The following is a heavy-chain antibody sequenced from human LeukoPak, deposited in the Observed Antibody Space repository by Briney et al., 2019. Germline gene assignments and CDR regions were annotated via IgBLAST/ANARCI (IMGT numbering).Heavy chain of an antibody. CDR1: GFTFSSYS. D-gene: IGHD6-19*01. Sequence: GGSLRLSCAASGFTFSSYSMNWVRQAPGKGLEWVSYISSSSSTIYHADSVKGRFTISRDNAKNSLYLQMNSLRDEDTAVYYCARDRVRYSSGWYAGFDYWGQGTLVTVSS. CDR3: ARDRVRYSSGWYAGFDY. V-gene: IGHV3-48*02. J-gene: IGHJ4*02. CDR2: ISSSSSTI.